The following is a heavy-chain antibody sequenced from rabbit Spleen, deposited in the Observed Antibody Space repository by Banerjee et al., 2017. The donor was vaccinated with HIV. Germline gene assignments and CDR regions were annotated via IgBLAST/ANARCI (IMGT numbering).Heavy chain of an antibody. V-gene: IGHV1S40*01. J-gene: IGHJ6*01. CDR1: GFSFSSAFW. CDR3: ARAYSDGMDL. D-gene: IGHD1-1*01. Sequence: QSLEESGGDLVKPEGSLTLTCTASGFSFSSAFWMCWVRQAPGKGLEWIACIDGGATGSTYYASWVNGRFTVSKTSSTTVDLKVTSLTAADTATYFCARAYSDGMDLWGPGTLVTVS. CDR2: IDGGATGST.